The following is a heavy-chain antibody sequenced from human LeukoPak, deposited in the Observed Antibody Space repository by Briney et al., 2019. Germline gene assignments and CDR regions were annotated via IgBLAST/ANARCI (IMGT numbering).Heavy chain of an antibody. CDR2: ISYDGNNK. V-gene: IGHV3-30*03. Sequence: GGSLRLSCAASGFTFSSYGMHWVRQAPGKGLEWVAVISYDGNNKYYADSVKGRFTISRDNSKNTLYLQMTSLRAEDMAVYYCAREDILTLGIDYWGQGTLVTVSS. CDR3: AREDILTLGIDY. CDR1: GFTFSSYG. D-gene: IGHD3-9*01. J-gene: IGHJ4*02.